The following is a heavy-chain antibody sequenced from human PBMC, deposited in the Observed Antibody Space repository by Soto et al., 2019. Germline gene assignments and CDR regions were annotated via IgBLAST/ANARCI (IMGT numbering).Heavy chain of an antibody. J-gene: IGHJ4*02. CDR2: IYYSGST. CDR3: ARMVIFGVVNLMCYFDY. D-gene: IGHD3-3*01. V-gene: IGHV4-39*01. CDR1: GGSFSSSSYY. Sequence: TVSGGSFSSSSYYWGWIRQPPGEGLEWIGSIYYSGSTYYNPSLKSRVTISVDTSKNQFSLKLSSVAAADTAVYYCARMVIFGVVNLMCYFDYWGQGTLVTVSS.